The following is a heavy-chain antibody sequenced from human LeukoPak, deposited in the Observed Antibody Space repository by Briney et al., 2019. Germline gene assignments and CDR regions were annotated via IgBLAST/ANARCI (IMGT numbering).Heavy chain of an antibody. J-gene: IGHJ3*02. D-gene: IGHD2-15*01. Sequence: GGSLRLSCAASGFTFSSYEMKWVRQAPGKGLEWVAVISYDGSNKYYADSVKGRFTISRDNSKNTLYLQMNSLRAEDTAVYYCAKLEVVVVAATDDAFDIWGQGTMVTVSS. V-gene: IGHV3-30*18. CDR3: AKLEVVVVAATDDAFDI. CDR2: ISYDGSNK. CDR1: GFTFSSYE.